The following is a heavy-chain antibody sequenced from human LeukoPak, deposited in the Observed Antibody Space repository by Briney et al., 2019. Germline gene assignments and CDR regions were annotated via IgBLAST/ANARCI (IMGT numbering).Heavy chain of an antibody. V-gene: IGHV4-61*02. Sequence: PSETLSLTCTVSGGSISSSSYYWGWIRQPAGKGLEWIGRIYTSGSTNYNPSLKSRVTMSVDTSKNQFSLKLSSVTAADTAVYYCARHMEGSGSSSFDYWGQGTLVTVSS. CDR3: ARHMEGSGSSSFDY. J-gene: IGHJ4*02. CDR1: GGSISSSSYY. CDR2: IYTSGST. D-gene: IGHD3-10*01.